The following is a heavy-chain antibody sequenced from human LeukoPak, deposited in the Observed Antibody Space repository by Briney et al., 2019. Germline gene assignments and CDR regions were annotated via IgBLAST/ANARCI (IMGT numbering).Heavy chain of an antibody. CDR2: INHSGST. CDR3: ARGDIVVVPAAMPGEYYYYGMDV. J-gene: IGHJ6*02. CDR1: GGSFSGYY. Sequence: PSETLSLTCAVYGGSFSGYYWSWIRQPPGKGLEWIGEINHSGSTNYNPSLKSRVTISVDTSKNQFSLKLSSVTAADTAVYYCARGDIVVVPAAMPGEYYYYGMDVWGQGTTVTVSS. V-gene: IGHV4-34*01. D-gene: IGHD2-2*01.